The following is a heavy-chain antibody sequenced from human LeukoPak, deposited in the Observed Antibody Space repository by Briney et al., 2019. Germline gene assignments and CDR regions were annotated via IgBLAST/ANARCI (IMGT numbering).Heavy chain of an antibody. CDR3: ASPSGPLFCSGGSCYHY. CDR1: GGSISSSSYY. J-gene: IGHJ4*02. CDR2: IYYSGST. D-gene: IGHD2-15*01. V-gene: IGHV4-39*01. Sequence: SETLSLTCTVSGGSISSSSYYWGWIRQPPGKGLEWIGSIYYSGSTYYNPSLKSRVTISVDTSKNQFSLKLSSVTAADTAMYYCASPSGPLFCSGGSCYHYWGQGTLVTVSS.